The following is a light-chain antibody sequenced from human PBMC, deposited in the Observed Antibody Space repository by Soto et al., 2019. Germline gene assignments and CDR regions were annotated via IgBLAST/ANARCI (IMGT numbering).Light chain of an antibody. CDR1: QSVINN. CDR2: DVS. CDR3: QQYNNWPFS. J-gene: IGKJ5*01. Sequence: EIVLTQSPATLSLSPGERATLSCRASQSVINNQLAWFRHKPGQSPRLLIYDVSIRATGVPARFSGTGSETDFTLTISGLQSEDSAVYFCQQYNNWPFSFGQGTRLE. V-gene: IGKV3-15*01.